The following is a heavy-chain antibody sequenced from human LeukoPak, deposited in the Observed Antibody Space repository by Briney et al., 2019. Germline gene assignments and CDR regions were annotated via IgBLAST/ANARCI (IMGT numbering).Heavy chain of an antibody. CDR1: GFPFSSYS. V-gene: IGHV3-21*01. CDR3: ARGASYYYGSGSAFDY. Sequence: GSLRLPCAASGFPFSSYSMNWVRQAPGKGLEWVSSISSSSYIYYADSVKDRFTISRDNAKNSLYLQMNSLRAEDTAVYYCARGASYYYGSGSAFDYWGQGTLVTVSS. D-gene: IGHD3-10*01. CDR2: ISSSSYI. J-gene: IGHJ4*02.